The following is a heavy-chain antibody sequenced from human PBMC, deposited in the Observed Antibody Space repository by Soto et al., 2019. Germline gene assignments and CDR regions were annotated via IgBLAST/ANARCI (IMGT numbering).Heavy chain of an antibody. CDR3: AKDRPATWSGYYFDYYYYGMDV. CDR2: ISGSGGST. CDR1: GFTFSSYA. J-gene: IGHJ6*02. V-gene: IGHV3-23*01. D-gene: IGHD3-3*01. Sequence: GGSLRLSCAASGFTFSSYAMSWVRQAPGKGLEWVSAISGSGGSTYYADSVKGRFTISRDNSKNTLYLQMNSLRAEDTAVYYCAKDRPATWSGYYFDYYYYGMDVWGQGTTVTVSS.